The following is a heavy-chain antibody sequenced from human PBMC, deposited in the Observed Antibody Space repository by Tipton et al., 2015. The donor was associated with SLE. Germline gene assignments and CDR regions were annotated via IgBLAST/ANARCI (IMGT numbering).Heavy chain of an antibody. V-gene: IGHV4-39*01. CDR1: GGSISSSSYY. Sequence: TLSLTCTVSGGSISSSSYYWGWIRQPPGKGLEWIGGIDFSGSTYFHPSLKSRVTISVDTSKNQFSLKLSSVTAADTAVYYCARGIAVAGTFDYWGQGTLVTVSS. CDR3: ARGIAVAGTFDY. D-gene: IGHD6-19*01. J-gene: IGHJ4*02. CDR2: IDFSGST.